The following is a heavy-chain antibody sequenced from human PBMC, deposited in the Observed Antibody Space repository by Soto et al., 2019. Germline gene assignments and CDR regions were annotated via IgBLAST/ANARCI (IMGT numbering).Heavy chain of an antibody. D-gene: IGHD2-15*01. CDR2: IKQDGSEK. CDR1: GFTFSSYW. J-gene: IGHJ4*02. Sequence: HPGGSLRLSCAASGFTFSSYWMSWVRQAPGKGLEWVANIKQDGSEKYYVDSVKGRFTISRDNAKNSLYLQMNSLRAEDTAVYYCARAEFLGYCSGGSCCHFDYWGQGTLVTVSS. CDR3: ARAEFLGYCSGGSCCHFDY. V-gene: IGHV3-7*01.